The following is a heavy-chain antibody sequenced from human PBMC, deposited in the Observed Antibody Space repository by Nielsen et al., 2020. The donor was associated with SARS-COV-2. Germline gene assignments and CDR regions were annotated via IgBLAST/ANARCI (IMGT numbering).Heavy chain of an antibody. CDR3: AKVGLSDAFDI. CDR2: IYSGGSST. D-gene: IGHD2-2*01. J-gene: IGHJ3*02. Sequence: GESLKISCAASGFTFSSYAMSWVRQAPAKGLEWVSVIYSGGSSTYYADSVKGRFTISRDNSKNTLYLQMNSLRAEDTAVYYCAKVGLSDAFDIWGQGTMVTVSS. CDR1: GFTFSSYA. V-gene: IGHV3-23*03.